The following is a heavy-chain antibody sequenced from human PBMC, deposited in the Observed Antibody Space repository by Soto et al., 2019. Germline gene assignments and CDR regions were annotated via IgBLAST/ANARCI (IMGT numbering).Heavy chain of an antibody. V-gene: IGHV1-2*02. D-gene: IGHD2-15*01. CDR1: GYTFTGYY. CDR3: ARVVVDDTISYYYYGMDV. J-gene: IGHJ6*02. CDR2: INPNSGGT. Sequence: ASVKVSCKASGYTFTGYYMHWVRQAPGQGLEGMGWINPNSGGTNYAQKFQGRVTMTRDTSISTAYMEVSRLRSDDTAMYYCARVVVDDTISYYYYGMDVWGQGTKVTVSS.